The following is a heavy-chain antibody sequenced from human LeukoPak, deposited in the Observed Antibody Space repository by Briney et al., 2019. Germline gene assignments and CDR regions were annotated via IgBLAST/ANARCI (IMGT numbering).Heavy chain of an antibody. J-gene: IGHJ4*02. CDR3: AKDRDYDILTGYYRGVDY. Sequence: GGSLRLSCAASGFTFSSYAMSWVRQAPGKGLEWVSAISGSGGSTYYADSVKGRFTISRDNSKNTLYLQMNSLRAEGTAVYYCAKDRDYDILTGYYRGVDYWGQGTLVTVSS. D-gene: IGHD3-9*01. CDR2: ISGSGGST. CDR1: GFTFSSYA. V-gene: IGHV3-23*01.